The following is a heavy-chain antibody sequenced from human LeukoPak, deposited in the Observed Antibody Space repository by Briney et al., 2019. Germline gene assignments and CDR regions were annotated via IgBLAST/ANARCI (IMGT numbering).Heavy chain of an antibody. Sequence: SETLSLTCTVSGGSISSGGYYWSWIRQPPGKGLEWIGYIHYSGSTNYNPSLKSRVTISVDTSKNQFSLKLSSVTAADTAVYYCANMDYGSGSYYFDYWGQGTLVTVSS. CDR2: IHYSGST. D-gene: IGHD3-10*01. CDR3: ANMDYGSGSYYFDY. CDR1: GGSISSGGYY. J-gene: IGHJ4*02. V-gene: IGHV4-61*08.